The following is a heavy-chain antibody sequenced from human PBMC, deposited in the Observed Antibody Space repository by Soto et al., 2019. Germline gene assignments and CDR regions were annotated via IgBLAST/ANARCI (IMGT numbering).Heavy chain of an antibody. J-gene: IGHJ6*03. CDR3: ARRARPDFYYMDV. Sequence: GGSLRLSCAASGFTLSGYAMDWGRQAPGKGLEYVSGISSNGVGTYYANSVQGRFTISRDNSKNTVYLQMGSLRPEDMAVYYCARRARPDFYYMDVWGKGTAVTVSS. CDR2: ISSNGVGT. V-gene: IGHV3-64*01. CDR1: GFTLSGYA. D-gene: IGHD6-6*01.